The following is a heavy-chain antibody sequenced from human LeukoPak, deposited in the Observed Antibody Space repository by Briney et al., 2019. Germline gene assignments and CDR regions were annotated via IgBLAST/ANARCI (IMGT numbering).Heavy chain of an antibody. Sequence: SVKVSCKASGGTFSSYAIRGVRQAPGQGLEWMGGIIPIFGTANYAQKFQGRVTVTTDESTSTAYMELSSLRSEDTAVYYCARPTYDSSGYPNWFVPWGQGTLVTVSS. CDR1: GGTFSSYA. V-gene: IGHV1-69*05. J-gene: IGHJ5*02. D-gene: IGHD3-22*01. CDR2: IIPIFGTA. CDR3: ARPTYDSSGYPNWFVP.